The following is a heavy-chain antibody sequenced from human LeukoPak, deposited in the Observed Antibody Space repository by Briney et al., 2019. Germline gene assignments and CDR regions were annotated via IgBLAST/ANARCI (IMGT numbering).Heavy chain of an antibody. CDR3: ASGEFRHGLQVDY. J-gene: IGHJ4*02. CDR2: IYSSGNT. CDR1: GGSLRNYY. D-gene: IGHD3/OR15-3a*01. Sequence: PSETLSLTCTDSGGSLRNYYWMWLRQPPGKGLEWVGYIYSSGNTNYNPSLKSRVSVSEDTSKNQFSLKLSSVIAADTAVYYCASGEFRHGLQVDYWGQGTLVAVSS. V-gene: IGHV4-59*01.